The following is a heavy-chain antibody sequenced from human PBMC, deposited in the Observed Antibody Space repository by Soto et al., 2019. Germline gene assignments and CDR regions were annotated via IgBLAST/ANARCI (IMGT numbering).Heavy chain of an antibody. V-gene: IGHV3-21*01. CDR2: ISSSSSYI. CDR3: ARDRLAADLPYGMDV. D-gene: IGHD6-13*01. Sequence: GGSLRLSCAASGFTFSSYSMNWVRQAPGKGLEWVSSISSSSSYIYYADSVKGRFTISRDNAKNSLYLQMNSLRAEDTAVYYCARDRLAADLPYGMDVWGQGTTVTVSS. CDR1: GFTFSSYS. J-gene: IGHJ6*02.